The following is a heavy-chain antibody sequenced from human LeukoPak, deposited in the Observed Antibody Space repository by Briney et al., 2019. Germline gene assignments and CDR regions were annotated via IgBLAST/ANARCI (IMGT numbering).Heavy chain of an antibody. Sequence: GGSLRLSCAASGXXFSSYAMTWXXXAXGXXXXXXSAISGSGGSTDYADSVKGRFTISRDNSKNTLYLQMNSLRAEDTAVYYCAXGGREVPAARTYFDYWGQGTLVTVSS. CDR2: ISGSGGST. J-gene: IGHJ4*02. CDR1: GXXFSSYA. V-gene: IGHV3-23*01. CDR3: AXGGREVPAARTYFDY. D-gene: IGHD2-2*01.